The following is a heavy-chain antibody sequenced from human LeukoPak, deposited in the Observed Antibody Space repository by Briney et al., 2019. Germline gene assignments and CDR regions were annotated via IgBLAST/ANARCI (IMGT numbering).Heavy chain of an antibody. CDR2: INPSGGST. CDR3: ARMSYYDRRGDNWFDP. CDR1: GYTFTSYY. V-gene: IGHV1-46*01. D-gene: IGHD3-22*01. Sequence: ASVKVSCKASGYTFTSYYMHWVRQAPGQGLEGMGIINPSGGSTSYAQKFQGRVTMTRDTSTSTVYMELSSLRSEGTAVYYCARMSYYDRRGDNWFDPWGQGTLVIVSS. J-gene: IGHJ5*02.